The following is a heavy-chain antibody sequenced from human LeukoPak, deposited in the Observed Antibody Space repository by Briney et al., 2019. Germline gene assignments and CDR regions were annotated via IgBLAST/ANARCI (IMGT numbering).Heavy chain of an antibody. CDR3: AKVMKGSERLTMVRGVIIKTAGLYYMDV. CDR2: ISGSGGST. CDR1: GFTLSSYA. J-gene: IGHJ6*03. D-gene: IGHD3-10*01. V-gene: IGHV3-23*01. Sequence: GGSLRLSXAASGFTLSSYAMSWVRQAPGKGLEWVSAISGSGGSTYYADSVKGRFTISRDNSKNTVYLQMNSLRAEDTAVYYCAKVMKGSERLTMVRGVIIKTAGLYYMDVWGKGTTVTVSS.